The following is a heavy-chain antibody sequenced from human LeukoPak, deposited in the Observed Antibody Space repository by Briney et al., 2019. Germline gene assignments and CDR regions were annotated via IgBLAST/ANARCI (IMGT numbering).Heavy chain of an antibody. Sequence: APVKVSCKASGYTFTSYGISWVRQAPGQGLEWMGWISAYNGNTNYAQKLQGRVTMTTDTSTSTAYMELRSLRSDDTAVYYCARERSMVRGYNWFDPWGQGTLVTVSS. CDR2: ISAYNGNT. CDR1: GYTFTSYG. CDR3: ARERSMVRGYNWFDP. J-gene: IGHJ5*02. D-gene: IGHD3-10*01. V-gene: IGHV1-18*01.